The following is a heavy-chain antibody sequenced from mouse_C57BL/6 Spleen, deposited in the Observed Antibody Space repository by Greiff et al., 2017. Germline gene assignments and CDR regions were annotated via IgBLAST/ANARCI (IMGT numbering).Heavy chain of an antibody. CDR1: GYTFTSYW. V-gene: IGHV1-50*01. CDR2: IDPSDSYT. Sequence: QVQLQQPGAELVKPGASVKLSCKASGYTFTSYWMQWVKQRPGQGLEWIGNIDPSDSYTNYTQKFKCKATMTVDTSSSTAYMQLSSLTSEDSAVYYCAKARYYFDYGGQGTTLTVSA. CDR3: AKARYYFDY. J-gene: IGHJ2*01.